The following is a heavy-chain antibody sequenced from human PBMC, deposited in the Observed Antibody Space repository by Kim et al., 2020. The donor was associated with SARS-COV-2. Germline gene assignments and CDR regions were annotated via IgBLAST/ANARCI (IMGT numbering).Heavy chain of an antibody. V-gene: IGHV5-10-1*01. CDR1: GYSFTSYW. CDR3: ARLSGVLEGRYYYYGMDV. J-gene: IGHJ6*02. CDR2: IDPSDSYT. D-gene: IGHD1-26*01. Sequence: GESLKISCKGSGYSFTSYWISWVRQMPGKGLEWMGRIDPSDSYTNYSPSFQGHVTISADKSISTAYLQWSSLKASDTAMYYCARLSGVLEGRYYYYGMDVWGQGTTVTVSS.